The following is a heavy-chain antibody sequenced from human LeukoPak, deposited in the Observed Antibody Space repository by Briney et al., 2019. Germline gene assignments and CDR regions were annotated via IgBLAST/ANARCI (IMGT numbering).Heavy chain of an antibody. Sequence: GESLKISCKGSGSSFTSYWIGWVRQLPGKGLEWMGIIYPGDSDTRYSPSFQGQVTISADKSIGTAYMQWSSLKASDTAMYYCARRQGCTSSSCPPDYWGQGTLVTVSP. J-gene: IGHJ4*02. V-gene: IGHV5-51*01. CDR1: GSSFTSYW. CDR2: IYPGDSDT. CDR3: ARRQGCTSSSCPPDY. D-gene: IGHD2-2*01.